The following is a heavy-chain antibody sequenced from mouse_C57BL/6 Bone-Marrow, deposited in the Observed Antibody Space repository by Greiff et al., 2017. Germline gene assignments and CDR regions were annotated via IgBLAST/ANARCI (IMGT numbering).Heavy chain of an antibody. CDR1: GYTFTDYY. CDR3: ARGDYYGSYYYAMDY. V-gene: IGHV1-19*01. Sequence: EVQLQQSGPVLVKPWASVTMSCKASGYTFTDYYMNWVKQSHGKSLEWIGVINPYNGGTSYNQKFTGKATLTVDKSSSTAYMELNSLTSEDSAVYYCARGDYYGSYYYAMDYWGQGTSVTVSS. J-gene: IGHJ4*01. D-gene: IGHD1-1*01. CDR2: INPYNGGT.